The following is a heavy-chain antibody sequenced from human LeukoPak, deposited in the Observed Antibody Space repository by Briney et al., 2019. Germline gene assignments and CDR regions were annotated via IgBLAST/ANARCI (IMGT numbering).Heavy chain of an antibody. CDR2: ITGSGGST. J-gene: IGHJ4*02. CDR3: ATYSRALDY. D-gene: IGHD3-22*01. CDR1: GFTFSSYA. Sequence: GGSLRLSCAASGFTFSSYAMSWVRQAPGKGLEWVSTITGSGGSTYYADSVKGRFTISRDNSKNTLYLQMNSLRAEDTAVYYCATYSRALDYRGQGTLVTVSS. V-gene: IGHV3-23*01.